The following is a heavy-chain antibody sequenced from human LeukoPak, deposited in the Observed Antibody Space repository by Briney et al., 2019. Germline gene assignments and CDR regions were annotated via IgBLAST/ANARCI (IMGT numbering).Heavy chain of an antibody. Sequence: SETLSLTCAVSGYSISSGYYWGWIRQPPGKGLEWIGSIYHSGSTYYNPSLKSRVTISVDTSKNQFSLKLSSVTVADTAVYYCARVRIAVAGRVDYWGQGTLVTVSS. J-gene: IGHJ4*02. V-gene: IGHV4-38-2*01. CDR3: ARVRIAVAGRVDY. CDR1: GYSISSGYY. D-gene: IGHD6-19*01. CDR2: IYHSGST.